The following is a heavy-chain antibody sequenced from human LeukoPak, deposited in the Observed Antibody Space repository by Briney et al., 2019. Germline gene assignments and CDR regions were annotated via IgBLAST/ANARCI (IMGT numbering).Heavy chain of an antibody. CDR3: ARDYYDSSGRPVDY. D-gene: IGHD3-22*01. J-gene: IGHJ4*02. Sequence: PGGSLRLSCAASGFTFSSYWMHWVRQAPGKGLVWVSRINSDGSSTSYADSVKGRFTISRDNAKNTLYLQMNSLRAEDTAVYYRARDYYDSSGRPVDYWGQGTLVTVSS. V-gene: IGHV3-74*01. CDR2: INSDGSST. CDR1: GFTFSSYW.